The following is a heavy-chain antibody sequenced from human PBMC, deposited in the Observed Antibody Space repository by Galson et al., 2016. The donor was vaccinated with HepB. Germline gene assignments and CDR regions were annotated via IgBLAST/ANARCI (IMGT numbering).Heavy chain of an antibody. D-gene: IGHD2-15*01. CDR2: LSYDGSNK. Sequence: SLRLSCAASGFTFSNYVIHWVRQAPGKGLEWVAGLSYDGSNKYYADSVKGRFTISRDNSKNTLYVHLNSLRPEDTAVYFCARDQDDRSGGNCYSNGLDVWGRGTTVTVSS. J-gene: IGHJ6*02. CDR1: GFTFSNYV. V-gene: IGHV3-30-3*01. CDR3: ARDQDDRSGGNCYSNGLDV.